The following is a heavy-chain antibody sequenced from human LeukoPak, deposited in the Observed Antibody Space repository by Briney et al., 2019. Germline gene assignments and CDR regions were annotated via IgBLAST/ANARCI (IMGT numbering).Heavy chain of an antibody. CDR1: GFTFSVYS. CDR2: ISSSSNYR. V-gene: IGHV3-21*01. D-gene: IGHD2-15*01. J-gene: IGHJ6*03. Sequence: GGSLRPSCAASGFTFSVYSMNWVRQAPGKGLEWVSSISSSSNYRYYADSVKGRFTISRDNAKNSLYLQMNSLRAEDTAFYYCAGDGGSSGTGAYYMDVWGKGTTVTVSS. CDR3: AGDGGSSGTGAYYMDV.